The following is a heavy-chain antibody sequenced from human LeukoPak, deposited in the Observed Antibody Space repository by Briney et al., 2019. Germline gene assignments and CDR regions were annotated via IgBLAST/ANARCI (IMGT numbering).Heavy chain of an antibody. V-gene: IGHV4-39*01. CDR3: ARGLPTRYYFDY. CDR2: IYYSGST. D-gene: IGHD2-15*01. Sequence: SETLSLTCTVSGGSISSSNFYWGWIRQPPGKGLEWIGSIYYSGSTYYNPSLKSRVTISVDTSKNQFSLKLSSVTAADTAVYYCARGLPTRYYFDYWGQGTLVTVSS. J-gene: IGHJ4*02. CDR1: GGSISSSNFY.